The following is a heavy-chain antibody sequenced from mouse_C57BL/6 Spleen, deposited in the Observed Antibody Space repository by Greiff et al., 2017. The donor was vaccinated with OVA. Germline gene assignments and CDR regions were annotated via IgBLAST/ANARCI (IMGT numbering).Heavy chain of an antibody. CDR2: INYDGSST. D-gene: IGHD3-2*02. CDR3: AREERGSSGYFDY. V-gene: IGHV5-16*01. Sequence: EVKLVESEGGLVQPGSSMNLSCTASGFTFSDYYMAWVRQVPEKGLEWVANINYDGSSTYYLDSLKSRFIITRDNAKNILYLQMSSLKSEDTATYYCAREERGSSGYFDYWGQGTTLTVAS. J-gene: IGHJ2*01. CDR1: GFTFSDYY.